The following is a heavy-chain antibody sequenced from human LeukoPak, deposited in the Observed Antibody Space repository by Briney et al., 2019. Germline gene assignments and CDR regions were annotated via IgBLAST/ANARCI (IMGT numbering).Heavy chain of an antibody. CDR1: GFTFSSYW. Sequence: PGGSLRLSCAASGFTFSSYWMSWVRQAPGKGLEWVANIKQDGSEKYYVDSVKGRFTISRDNAKNSLYLRMDSLRAEDTAVYYCASLNSQYYDFWSGYPVGWFDPWGQGTLVTVSS. V-gene: IGHV3-7*01. D-gene: IGHD3-3*01. CDR2: IKQDGSEK. CDR3: ASLNSQYYDFWSGYPVGWFDP. J-gene: IGHJ5*02.